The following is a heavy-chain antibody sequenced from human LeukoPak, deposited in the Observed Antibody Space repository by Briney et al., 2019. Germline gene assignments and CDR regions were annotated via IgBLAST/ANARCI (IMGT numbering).Heavy chain of an antibody. CDR2: IYSGGST. V-gene: IGHV3-66*01. Sequence: PGGSLRLSCAASGFTVSSNYMSWVRQAPGKGLEWVSVIYSGGSTYYADSVKGRFTISRDNSKNTLYLQMNSLRAEDTAVYYCARDRRLNGGIAAAGTRNYVYYYYMDVWGKGTTVTVSS. J-gene: IGHJ6*03. CDR1: GFTVSSNY. D-gene: IGHD6-13*01. CDR3: ARDRRLNGGIAAAGTRNYVYYYYMDV.